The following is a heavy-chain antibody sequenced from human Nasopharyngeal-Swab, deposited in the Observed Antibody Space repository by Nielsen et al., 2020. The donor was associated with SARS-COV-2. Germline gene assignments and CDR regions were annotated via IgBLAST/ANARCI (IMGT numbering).Heavy chain of an antibody. CDR3: ASSPYDFWSGYYLGVDY. Sequence: GGSLRLSCAASGFTFSSYWMSWVRQAPGKGLEWVANIKQDGSEKYYVDSVKGRFTISRDNAKNSLYLQMNSLRAEDTAVYYCASSPYDFWSGYYLGVDYWGQGTLVTVSS. CDR1: GFTFSSYW. V-gene: IGHV3-7*01. CDR2: IKQDGSEK. J-gene: IGHJ4*02. D-gene: IGHD3-3*01.